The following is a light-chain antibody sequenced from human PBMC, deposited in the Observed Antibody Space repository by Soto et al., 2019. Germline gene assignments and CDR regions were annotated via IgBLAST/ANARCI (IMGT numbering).Light chain of an antibody. Sequence: EIVLTQSPGTLSLSPGERATLLCRASQTISSTFLAWYQQKPGQAPRLLIYGASSRATGIPDRFSGSGSGTDFTLTISRLEPEDFAVYYCQQYYDWPWTFGQGTKVDIK. J-gene: IGKJ1*01. CDR3: QQYYDWPWT. CDR2: GAS. CDR1: QTISSTF. V-gene: IGKV3-20*01.